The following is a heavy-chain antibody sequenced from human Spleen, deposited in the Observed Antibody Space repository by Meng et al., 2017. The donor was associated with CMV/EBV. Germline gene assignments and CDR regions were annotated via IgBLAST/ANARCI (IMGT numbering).Heavy chain of an antibody. V-gene: IGHV3-21*01. Sequence: GGSLRLSCAASGFTFSSYSMNWVRQAPGKGLEWVSSISSSSSYIYYADSVKGRFTISRDNAKNSLYLQMNSLRAEDTAVYYCARDGDLYYDSSGYYEMSAFDIWGQGTMVTVSS. CDR2: ISSSSSYI. J-gene: IGHJ3*02. CDR1: GFTFSSYS. CDR3: ARDGDLYYDSSGYYEMSAFDI. D-gene: IGHD3-22*01.